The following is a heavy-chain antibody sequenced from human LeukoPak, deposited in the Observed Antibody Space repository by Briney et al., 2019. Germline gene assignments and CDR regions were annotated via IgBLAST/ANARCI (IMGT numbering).Heavy chain of an antibody. CDR2: ISYDGSNK. V-gene: IGHV3-30*03. J-gene: IGHJ4*02. Sequence: GRSLRLSCAASGFTFSSYGMHWARQAPGKGLEWVAVISYDGSNKYYADSVKGRFTISRDNSENTLYLQMNSLRAEDTAVYYCASTQGGQGTLVTVSS. CDR1: GFTFSSYG. CDR3: ASTQ.